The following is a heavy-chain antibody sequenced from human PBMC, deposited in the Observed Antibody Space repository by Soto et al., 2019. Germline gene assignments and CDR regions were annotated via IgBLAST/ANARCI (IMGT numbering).Heavy chain of an antibody. CDR3: ARAAHGSGSYYNGYYYYYGMDV. CDR1: GGSFSSFA. CDR2: IIPIFGTA. V-gene: IGHV1-69*13. D-gene: IGHD3-10*01. Sequence: SVKVSCKASGGSFSSFAFSWVRQAPGQGLEWMGGIIPIFGTANYAQKFQGRVTITADESTSTAYMELSSLRSEDTAVYYCARAAHGSGSYYNGYYYYYGMDVWGQGTTVTVSS. J-gene: IGHJ6*02.